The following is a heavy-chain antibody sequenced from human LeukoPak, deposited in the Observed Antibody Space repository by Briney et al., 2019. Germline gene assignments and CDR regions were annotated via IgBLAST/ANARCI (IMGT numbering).Heavy chain of an antibody. V-gene: IGHV4-61*01. CDR2: IYYSGST. CDR3: ARVHTTVTTYYFDY. Sequence: SETLSLTCTVSGGSVSSGSYYWSWIRQPPGKGLEWIGYIYYSGSTNYNPSLKSRVTISVDTSMNQFSLKLSSVTAADTAVYYCARVHTTVTTYYFDYWGQGTLVTVSS. J-gene: IGHJ4*02. D-gene: IGHD4-17*01. CDR1: GGSVSSGSYY.